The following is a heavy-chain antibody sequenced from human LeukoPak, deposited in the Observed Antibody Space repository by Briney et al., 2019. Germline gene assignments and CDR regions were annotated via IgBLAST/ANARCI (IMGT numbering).Heavy chain of an antibody. CDR2: IYPNTGDT. J-gene: IGHJ4*02. D-gene: IGHD3-10*01. Sequence: ASVKVSCKASGYTFIAFYMRWVRQAPGQGLEWIGWIYPNTGDTNYAQNFQGRFTMTRDTSISTAYMELSRLTSDDTAVYYCMIDRSMVDFDFWGQGTLVTVSS. CDR3: MIDRSMVDFDF. V-gene: IGHV1-2*02. CDR1: GYTFIAFY.